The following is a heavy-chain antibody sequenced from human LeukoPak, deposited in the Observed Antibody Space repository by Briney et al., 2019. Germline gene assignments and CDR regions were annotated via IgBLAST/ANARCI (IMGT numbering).Heavy chain of an antibody. J-gene: IGHJ5*02. CDR2: IIPIFGTA. Sequence: SVKVSCKASGGTFSSYAISWVRQAPGQGLEWMGGIIPIFGTANYAQKFQGRVTTTADESTSTAYMELSSLRSEDTAVYYCARALVLRYSNSNWFDPWGQGTLVTVSS. CDR1: GGTFSSYA. V-gene: IGHV1-69*01. D-gene: IGHD3-9*01. CDR3: ARALVLRYSNSNWFDP.